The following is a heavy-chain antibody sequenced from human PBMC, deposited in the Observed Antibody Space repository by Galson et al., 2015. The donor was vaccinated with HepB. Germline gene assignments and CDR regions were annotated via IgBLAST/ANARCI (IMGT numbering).Heavy chain of an antibody. J-gene: IGHJ4*02. D-gene: IGHD3-16*02. CDR2: ISGNEGST. Sequence: SLRLSCAASGFTFSSYAMHWVRQAPGKGLEYVSAISGNEGSTYYADSVKGRFTISRDNSKNTLYLQMSSLRAEDTAVYYCVKAYYDYVWGSYPFDYWGQGTLVTVSS. V-gene: IGHV3-64D*06. CDR3: VKAYYDYVWGSYPFDY. CDR1: GFTFSSYA.